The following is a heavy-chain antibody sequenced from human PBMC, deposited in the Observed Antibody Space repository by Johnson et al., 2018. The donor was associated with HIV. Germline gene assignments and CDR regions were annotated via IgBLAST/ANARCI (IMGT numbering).Heavy chain of an antibody. Sequence: QVQLVESGGGLVKPGGSLRLSCAVSGFTFSDFYMSWIRQAPGKGLEWVSYISSSGSTIYYADSVKGRFTISRDNSKNTLYLQMNSLRAEDTAVYYCARDSAYCGGDCHDAFDIWGQGTMVTVSS. CDR3: ARDSAYCGGDCHDAFDI. V-gene: IGHV3-11*04. CDR2: ISSSGSTI. J-gene: IGHJ3*02. CDR1: GFTFSDFY. D-gene: IGHD2-21*02.